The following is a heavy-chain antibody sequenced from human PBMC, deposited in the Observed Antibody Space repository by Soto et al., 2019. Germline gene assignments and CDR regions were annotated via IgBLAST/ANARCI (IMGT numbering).Heavy chain of an antibody. Sequence: QLQESGPGLVKPSETLSLTCTVSGGSFTSTNYFWGWIRQPPGKGLEWIGYMYYNGNTFYSPSHKSGVPMSVDTSKRQFSLDLSSVTAADTAMYYCARLQIYDSRAAPTPIFHPWGLGAMVTVSS. J-gene: IGHJ1*01. CDR3: ARLQIYDSRAAPTPIFHP. CDR2: MYYNGNT. D-gene: IGHD3-22*01. V-gene: IGHV4-39*01. CDR1: GGSFTSTNYF.